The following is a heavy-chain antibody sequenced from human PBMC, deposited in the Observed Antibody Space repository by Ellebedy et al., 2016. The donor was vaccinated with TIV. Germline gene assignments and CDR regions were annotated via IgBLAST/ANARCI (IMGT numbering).Heavy chain of an antibody. D-gene: IGHD6-19*01. CDR1: GFTFSNYE. V-gene: IGHV3-48*03. CDR3: AKDMPAYSSGWPLDCYYYGMDV. Sequence: GGSLRLSCAASGFTFSNYEMNWVRQAPGKGLEWVSYISSSGTTIYYADSVKGRFTISRDNSKNSLYLQMNSLRTEDTALYYCAKDMPAYSSGWPLDCYYYGMDVWGQGTTVTVSS. J-gene: IGHJ6*02. CDR2: ISSSGTTI.